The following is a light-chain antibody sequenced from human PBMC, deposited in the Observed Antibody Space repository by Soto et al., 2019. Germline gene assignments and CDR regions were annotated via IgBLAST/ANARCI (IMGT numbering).Light chain of an antibody. J-gene: IGKJ4*01. V-gene: IGKV1D-12*01. CDR1: QGIRSW. CDR2: AAS. Sequence: DIQMTQSPSSVSASVGDRVTITCRASQGIRSWLAWYQQRPGKAPKLLISAASSLQSAVPSRFSGSGSGTDFTLSISSLQPDDFATYYCQQSDTFPATFGGGTKVEIK. CDR3: QQSDTFPAT.